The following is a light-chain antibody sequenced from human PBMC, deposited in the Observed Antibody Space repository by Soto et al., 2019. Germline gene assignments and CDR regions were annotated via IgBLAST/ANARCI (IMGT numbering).Light chain of an antibody. CDR2: GAS. V-gene: IGKV3D-20*02. Sequence: EIVLTQSPGTLSLSPGERATLSCRASQSVSSSYLAWYQQKPGQAPRLLIYGASSRATGIPDRFSGSGSGTEFTLSITSLQPDDFAVYYCQQRSNWPRTFGQGTKVDIK. CDR1: QSVSSSY. J-gene: IGKJ1*01. CDR3: QQRSNWPRT.